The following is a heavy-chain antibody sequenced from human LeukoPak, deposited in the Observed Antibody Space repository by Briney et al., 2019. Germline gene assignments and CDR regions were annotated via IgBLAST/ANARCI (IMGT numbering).Heavy chain of an antibody. D-gene: IGHD6-13*01. CDR1: GGSISSSSSY. CDR2: VFYSGGT. Sequence: PSETLSLTCTVSGGSISSSSSYWGWIRQPPGKGLEWIGSVFYSGGTYYNPSLKSRVTISVDTSKNQFSLKLSSVTAADTAVYYCARGEAAAAADWYFDLWGRGTLVTVSS. J-gene: IGHJ2*01. V-gene: IGHV4-39*07. CDR3: ARGEAAAAADWYFDL.